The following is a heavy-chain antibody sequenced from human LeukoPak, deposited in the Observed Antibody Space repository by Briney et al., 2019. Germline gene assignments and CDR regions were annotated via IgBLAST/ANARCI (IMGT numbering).Heavy chain of an antibody. V-gene: IGHV3-53*05. D-gene: IGHD6-19*01. J-gene: IGHJ5*02. Sequence: GGSLRLSCAASGFTVSSNYMSWVRQAPGKGLEWVSVIYSGGSTYYADSVKGRFTISRGNSKNTLYLKMNSLRADDTAVYYCARAMVAGDFDPWGQGTLVTVSS. CDR3: ARAMVAGDFDP. CDR1: GFTVSSNY. CDR2: IYSGGST.